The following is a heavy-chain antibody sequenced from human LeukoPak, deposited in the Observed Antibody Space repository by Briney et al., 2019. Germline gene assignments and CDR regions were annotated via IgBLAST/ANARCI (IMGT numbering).Heavy chain of an antibody. Sequence: GGSLRLSCAASGFFSSDYYMSWIRQAPGKGLEWISYISSSGTTIYYADSVRGRFTISRDKAMNSLYLQMRSLRAEDTAVYYCARDLGYDSVDYWGQGTLVTVSS. D-gene: IGHD5-12*01. CDR3: ARDLGYDSVDY. V-gene: IGHV3-11*01. CDR1: GFFSSDYY. J-gene: IGHJ4*02. CDR2: ISSSGTTI.